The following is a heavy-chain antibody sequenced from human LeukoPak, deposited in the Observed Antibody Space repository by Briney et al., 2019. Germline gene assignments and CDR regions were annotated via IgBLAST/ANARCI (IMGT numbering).Heavy chain of an antibody. V-gene: IGHV5-51*01. J-gene: IGHJ5*02. CDR3: ARLNLGPEFDP. CDR1: GSGFTSYW. Sequence: GGSLKIPFRGFGSGFTSYWIGWVRQLPGKGLEGMGIIYPGDSDTRYSPSFQGQVTISADKSISTAYLQWSSLKASDTAMYYCARLNLGPEFDPWGQGTLVTVSS. D-gene: IGHD7-27*01. CDR2: IYPGDSDT.